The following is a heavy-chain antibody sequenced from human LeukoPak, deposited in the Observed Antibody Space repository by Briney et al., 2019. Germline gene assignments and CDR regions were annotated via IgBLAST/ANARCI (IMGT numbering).Heavy chain of an antibody. Sequence: PGGSLRLSCAASGFTFSSYSMNWARQAPRKGLEWVSYISSSGSTIYYADSVKGRFTISRDNAKNSLYLQMNSLRAEDTAVYYCAELGITMIGGVWGKGTTVTISS. V-gene: IGHV3-48*04. CDR1: GFTFSSYS. D-gene: IGHD3-10*02. J-gene: IGHJ6*04. CDR2: ISSSGSTI. CDR3: AELGITMIGGV.